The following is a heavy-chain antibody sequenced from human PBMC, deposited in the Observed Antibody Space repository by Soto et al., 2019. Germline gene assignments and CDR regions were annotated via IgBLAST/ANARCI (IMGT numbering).Heavy chain of an antibody. J-gene: IGHJ4*02. CDR3: AREGGGYYFDY. CDR2: ISSNGGST. CDR1: GFTFSSYA. D-gene: IGHD3-16*01. V-gene: IGHV3-64*01. Sequence: PGGSLRLSCGASGFTFSSYAMHWVRQAPGKGLEYVSAISSNGGSTYYANSVKGRFTISRDNSKNTLYLQMGSLRAEDMAVYYCAREGGGYYFDYWGQGT.